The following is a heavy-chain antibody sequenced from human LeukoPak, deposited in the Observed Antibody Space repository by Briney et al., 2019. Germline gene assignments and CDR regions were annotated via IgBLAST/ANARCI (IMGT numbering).Heavy chain of an antibody. D-gene: IGHD3-22*01. CDR1: GGSFSGYF. Sequence: SETLSLTCVVYGGSFSGYFWSWIRQPPGKGLEWIGEITPSGSTNYSPSLKTRVSISIDTSKKKLSLRLTSVTAADSAVYYCASSFYYDSRDYWGQGTLVTVSS. CDR3: ASSFYYDSRDY. V-gene: IGHV4-34*01. J-gene: IGHJ4*02. CDR2: ITPSGST.